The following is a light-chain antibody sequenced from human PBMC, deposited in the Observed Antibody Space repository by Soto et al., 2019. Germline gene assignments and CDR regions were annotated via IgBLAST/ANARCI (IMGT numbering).Light chain of an antibody. Sequence: DIQMTQSPSSLSASVGDRVTITSRASQSISNYLNWYQQKPGKAPKLLMYAASSLQSGVPSRFGGSGSGTDFTLTISSLQPEDFATYYCQQSYSTPRTLGQGTKVEIK. CDR2: AAS. J-gene: IGKJ1*01. V-gene: IGKV1-39*01. CDR1: QSISNY. CDR3: QQSYSTPRT.